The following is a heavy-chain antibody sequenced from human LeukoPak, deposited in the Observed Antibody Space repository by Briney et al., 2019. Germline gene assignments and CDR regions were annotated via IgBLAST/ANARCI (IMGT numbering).Heavy chain of an antibody. CDR3: ASQGDHCTNGVCYAN. D-gene: IGHD2-8*01. V-gene: IGHV4-30-2*01. Sequence: PSETLSLTCTVSGGSISSGGYYWSWIRQPPGKGLEWIGYIYHSGSTYYNPSLKSRVTISVDRSKNQFSLKLSSVTAADTAVYYCASQGDHCTNGVCYANWGQEPWSPSPQ. CDR1: GGSISSGGYY. CDR2: IYHSGST. J-gene: IGHJ4*01.